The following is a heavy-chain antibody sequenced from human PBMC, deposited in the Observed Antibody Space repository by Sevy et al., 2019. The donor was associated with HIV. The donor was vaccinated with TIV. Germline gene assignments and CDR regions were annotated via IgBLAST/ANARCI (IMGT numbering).Heavy chain of an antibody. D-gene: IGHD4-4*01. V-gene: IGHV1-8*01. CDR3: TRAFGTTVITPVDY. CDR1: RYTFTTYN. CDR2: MNPNSRNT. Sequence: AAVKVSCKASRYTFTTYNINWVRQATRQGLERMGWMNPNSRNTGYVQKFQGRVTMSRNTSISTAYMELSSLRSEDTAVYYCTRAFGTTVITPVDYWGQGTLVTVSS. J-gene: IGHJ4*02.